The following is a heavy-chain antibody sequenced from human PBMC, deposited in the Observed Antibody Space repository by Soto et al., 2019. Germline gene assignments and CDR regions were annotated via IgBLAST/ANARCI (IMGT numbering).Heavy chain of an antibody. D-gene: IGHD2-2*01. Sequence: QVPLVQSGAEVKKPGASVKVSCKASGYTFTSYGISWVRQAPGQGLEWMGWISAYNGNTNYAQKLQGRVTMTTDTSTSTAYMELRSLRSDDTAVYYCARDGGTYCSSTSCYYYYYMDVWGKGTTVTVSS. CDR3: ARDGGTYCSSTSCYYYYYMDV. V-gene: IGHV1-18*01. CDR1: GYTFTSYG. J-gene: IGHJ6*03. CDR2: ISAYNGNT.